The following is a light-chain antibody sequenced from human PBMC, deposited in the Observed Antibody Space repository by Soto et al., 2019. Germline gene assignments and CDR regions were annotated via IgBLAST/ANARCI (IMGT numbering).Light chain of an antibody. CDR3: QQYGSSPPFT. CDR1: QSVTSTY. Sequence: EIVLTQSPGTLSLSPGERATLSCRASQSVTSTYLAWYQQKPGQAPRLLIYGASTRATGIPDRFSGSGSGTDFTLTISRLEPEEFAVYYGQQYGSSPPFTFGPGTKVDIK. CDR2: GAS. V-gene: IGKV3-20*01. J-gene: IGKJ3*01.